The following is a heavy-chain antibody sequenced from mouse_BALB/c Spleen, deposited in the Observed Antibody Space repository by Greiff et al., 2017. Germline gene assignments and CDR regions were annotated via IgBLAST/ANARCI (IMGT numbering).Heavy chain of an antibody. J-gene: IGHJ3*01. CDR3: AREEAYYRFFAY. Sequence: VQLVESGAELAKPGASVKMSCKASGYTFTSYWMHWVKQRPGQGLEWIGYINPSTGYTEYNQKFKDKATLTADKSSSTAYMQLSSLTSEDSAVYYCAREEAYYRFFAYWGQGTLVTVSA. D-gene: IGHD2-14*01. CDR1: GYTFTSYW. CDR2: INPSTGYT. V-gene: IGHV1-7*01.